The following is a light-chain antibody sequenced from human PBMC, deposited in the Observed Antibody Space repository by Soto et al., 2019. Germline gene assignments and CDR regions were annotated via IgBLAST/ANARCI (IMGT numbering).Light chain of an antibody. CDR2: DAS. J-gene: IGKJ3*01. V-gene: IGKV1-5*01. Sequence: DIQMTQSPSTLSASVGDRVTITCRANQSISSWLAWYQQKPGKAPKLLIYDASSLESGVPSSFSGSASGTEFTLTISSLQPDDFATYYCQQYNSYLFTFGPGTKVDI. CDR1: QSISSW. CDR3: QQYNSYLFT.